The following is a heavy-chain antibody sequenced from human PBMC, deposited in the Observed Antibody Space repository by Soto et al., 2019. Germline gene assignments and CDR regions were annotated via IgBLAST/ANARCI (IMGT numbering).Heavy chain of an antibody. J-gene: IGHJ6*02. Sequence: QAQLVESGGGAVQPGRSLRLSCAAPGFIFNIYGMHWVRQAPGKGLEWVAVISYDGRSKYYADSVKGRFTVSRDNSNXTVYLQLNSLRAEDTAVYYCAKDNFAYCSGGSCLYYYGMDVWGQGTTVTVSS. CDR2: ISYDGRSK. D-gene: IGHD2-15*01. CDR1: GFIFNIYG. CDR3: AKDNFAYCSGGSCLYYYGMDV. V-gene: IGHV3-30*18.